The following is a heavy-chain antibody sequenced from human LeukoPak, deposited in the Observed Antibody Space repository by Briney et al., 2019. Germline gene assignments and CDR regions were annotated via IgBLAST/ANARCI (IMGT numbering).Heavy chain of an antibody. Sequence: GLSLRLSCAPSGFTFSSYDLSWVRQAPGKGPEWVSAISGSGVTTYYAASVKGRFTISRDNSHNTLYLQMNSLRAEDTAVYYCAKGSARFDPCGQGTLVTVSS. CDR1: GFTFSSYD. J-gene: IGHJ5*02. CDR2: ISGSGVTT. V-gene: IGHV3-23*01. CDR3: AKGSARFDP.